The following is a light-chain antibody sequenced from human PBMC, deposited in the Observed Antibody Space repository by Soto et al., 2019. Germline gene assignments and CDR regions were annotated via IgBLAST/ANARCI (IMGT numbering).Light chain of an antibody. Sequence: DIQMTQSPSSLSASVGDRVTITCRASQTFNKFLNWYQQKPGKAPKLLIYAESSLQGGVPSRFSGSGSGTDFTLTISSLQPEDFATYYCQQSYRTPYTFGQGTTLEIK. CDR2: AES. CDR3: QQSYRTPYT. CDR1: QTFNKF. V-gene: IGKV1-39*01. J-gene: IGKJ2*01.